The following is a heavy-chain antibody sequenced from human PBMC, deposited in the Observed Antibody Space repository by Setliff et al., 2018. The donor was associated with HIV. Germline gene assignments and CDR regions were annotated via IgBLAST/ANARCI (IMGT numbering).Heavy chain of an antibody. CDR1: GGSFSGYY. D-gene: IGHD3-22*01. CDR3: ARGSGYFSYFDY. J-gene: IGHJ4*02. V-gene: IGHV4-34*01. CDR2: INHSGST. Sequence: PSETLSLTCAVYGGSFSGYYWSWIRQPPGKGLEWIGEINHSGSTNYNPFLKSRVTISVDTSKNQFSLKLSSVTAADTAVYYCARGSGYFSYFDYWGQGTLVTVSS.